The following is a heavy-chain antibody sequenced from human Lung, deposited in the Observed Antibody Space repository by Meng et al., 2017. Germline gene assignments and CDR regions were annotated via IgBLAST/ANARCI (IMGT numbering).Heavy chain of an antibody. J-gene: IGHJ5*02. CDR1: GYTFTSYA. CDR3: ARSTYYHGSSGYGRGFDP. V-gene: IGHV7-4-1*02. Sequence: QVQLVQSGSELKKPGASVEVSCKASGYTFTSYAMNWVRQAPGQGLEWMGWINTNTGNPTYAQGFTGRFVFSLDTSVTTAYLQISSLKAEDTALYYCARSTYYHGSSGYGRGFDPWGQGTLVTVSS. CDR2: INTNTGNP. D-gene: IGHD3-22*01.